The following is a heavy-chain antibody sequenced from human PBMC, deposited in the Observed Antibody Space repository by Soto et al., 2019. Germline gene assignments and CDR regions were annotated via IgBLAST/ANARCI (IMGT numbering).Heavy chain of an antibody. V-gene: IGHV3-72*01. Sequence: PGGSLRLSCAASGFTFSDHYMDWVRQAPGKGLEWVGRTRNKANSYTTEYAASVKGRFTISRDDSKNSLYLQMNSLKTEDTAVYYCAGSSPYYGMDVWGQGTTVTVSS. D-gene: IGHD6-13*01. CDR3: AGSSPYYGMDV. CDR1: GFTFSDHY. CDR2: TRNKANSYTT. J-gene: IGHJ6*02.